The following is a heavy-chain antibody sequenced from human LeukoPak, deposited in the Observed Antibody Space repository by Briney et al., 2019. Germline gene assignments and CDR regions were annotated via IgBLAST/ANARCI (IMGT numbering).Heavy chain of an antibody. J-gene: IGHJ4*02. Sequence: GGSLRLSCAASGFTFSSYWMSWVRQAPGKGLEWVANIKQDGSEKYYVDSVKGRFTISRDNAKNSLYLQMNSLRAENTAGYYCARLGYSYGYPGEFAYWGQGTLVTVSS. D-gene: IGHD5-18*01. CDR2: IKQDGSEK. V-gene: IGHV3-7*01. CDR3: ARLGYSYGYPGEFAY. CDR1: GFTFSSYW.